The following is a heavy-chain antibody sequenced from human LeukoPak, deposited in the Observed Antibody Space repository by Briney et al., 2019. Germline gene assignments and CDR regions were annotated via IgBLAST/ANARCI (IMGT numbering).Heavy chain of an antibody. V-gene: IGHV5-51*01. CDR2: IYPGDSDT. J-gene: IGHJ4*02. CDR1: GYGFTSYW. CDR3: ARSGYSGYDSFDY. D-gene: IGHD5-12*01. Sequence: GESLKISCKGSGYGFTSYWISWVRQMPGKGLEWMGIIYPGDSDTKYSPSFQGQVTISADKSISTAYLQWSSLKASDTAMYYCARSGYSGYDSFDYWGQGTLVTVSS.